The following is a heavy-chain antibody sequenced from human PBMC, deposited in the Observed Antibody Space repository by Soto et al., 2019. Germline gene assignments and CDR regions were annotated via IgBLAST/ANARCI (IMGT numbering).Heavy chain of an antibody. V-gene: IGHV3-23*01. Sequence: GGSLRLSCAASGFTFSSYAMSWVRQAPGKGLEWVSAISGSGGSTYYADSVKGRFTISRDNSKNTLYLQMKSLRAEDTAVYYCAKGPPYSSSWYNWFDPWGQGTLVTVSS. D-gene: IGHD6-13*01. CDR1: GFTFSSYA. CDR3: AKGPPYSSSWYNWFDP. CDR2: ISGSGGST. J-gene: IGHJ5*02.